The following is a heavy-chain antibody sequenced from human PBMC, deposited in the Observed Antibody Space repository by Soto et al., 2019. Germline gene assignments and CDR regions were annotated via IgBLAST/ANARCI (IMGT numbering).Heavy chain of an antibody. D-gene: IGHD3-22*01. CDR3: AGQSQYYYDSSGYLGFDI. Sequence: QVQLVQSGAEVKKPGSSVKVSCKASGGTFSSYAISWVRQAPGQGLEWMGGIIPIFGTANYAQKFQGRVTITADESTSTAYMELSSLRSEDTAVYYCAGQSQYYYDSSGYLGFDIWGQGTMVTVSS. V-gene: IGHV1-69*01. CDR2: IIPIFGTA. J-gene: IGHJ3*02. CDR1: GGTFSSYA.